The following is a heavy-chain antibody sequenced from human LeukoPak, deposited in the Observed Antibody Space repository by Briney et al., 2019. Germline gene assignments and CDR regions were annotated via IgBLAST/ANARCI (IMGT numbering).Heavy chain of an antibody. CDR3: AKAWSYCSSTSCSAPGY. CDR1: VFTFNNYG. V-gene: IGHV3-30*02. Sequence: PGVSLRLSCAASVFTFNNYGMHWVRQAPGKGLEWVAFIWYDGSNKYYADSVKGRFTISRDNSKNTLYLQMSSLRAEDTAVYYCAKAWSYCSSTSCSAPGYWGQGTLVTVSS. J-gene: IGHJ4*02. D-gene: IGHD2-2*01. CDR2: IWYDGSNK.